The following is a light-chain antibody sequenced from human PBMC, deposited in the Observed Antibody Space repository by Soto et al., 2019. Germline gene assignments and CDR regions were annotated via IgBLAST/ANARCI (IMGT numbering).Light chain of an antibody. J-gene: IGKJ3*01. Sequence: DIQMTQSPSSLSASVGDRVTITCQASQDVNHFLNWYQQKPGKAPKLLIYHASNLQTGVPSRFTGSGSGTDFTFTISSLQPEDIATYYCQQYDDLPVTFGPGTKVDIK. V-gene: IGKV1-33*01. CDR1: QDVNHF. CDR3: QQYDDLPVT. CDR2: HAS.